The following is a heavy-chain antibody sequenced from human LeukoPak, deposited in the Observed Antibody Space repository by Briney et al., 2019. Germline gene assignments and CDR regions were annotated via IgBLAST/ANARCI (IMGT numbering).Heavy chain of an antibody. Sequence: SETLSLTCAVYGGSFSGYYWSWIRQPPGKGLEWIGEVNHSGSTNYNPSLKSRVTISVDTSKNQFSLKLSSVTAADTAAYYCARDRYYDSGSYYNWGQGTLVTVSS. CDR2: VNHSGST. CDR3: ARDRYYDSGSYYN. J-gene: IGHJ4*02. D-gene: IGHD3-10*01. V-gene: IGHV4-34*01. CDR1: GGSFSGYY.